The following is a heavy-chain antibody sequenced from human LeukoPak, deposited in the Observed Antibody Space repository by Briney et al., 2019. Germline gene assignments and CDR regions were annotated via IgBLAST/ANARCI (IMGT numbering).Heavy chain of an antibody. V-gene: IGHV4-39*01. J-gene: IGHJ4*02. Sequence: SETLSLTCTVSGGSISSSSYYWGWIRQPPGKGLEWIGSIYYSGSTYYNPSLKSRVTISVDTSKNQFSLKLSSVTAADTAVYYCARLGVSRDGYQTGDYWGQGTLVTVSS. CDR1: GGSISSSSYY. D-gene: IGHD5-24*01. CDR3: ARLGVSRDGYQTGDY. CDR2: IYYSGST.